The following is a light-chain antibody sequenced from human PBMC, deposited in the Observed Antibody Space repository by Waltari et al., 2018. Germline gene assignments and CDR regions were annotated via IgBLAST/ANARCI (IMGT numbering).Light chain of an antibody. Sequence: QSALTQPASVSGSPGQSITIPCTGTSSNIGDYNLVPWFQHHPGKIPQLVMYYVTKRPSGISDRFSGSKSGNTASLTISTLQADDEADYYCCSYSTSGSWMFGGGTK. V-gene: IGLV2-23*02. CDR1: SSNIGDYNL. J-gene: IGLJ3*02. CDR3: CSYSTSGSWM. CDR2: YVT.